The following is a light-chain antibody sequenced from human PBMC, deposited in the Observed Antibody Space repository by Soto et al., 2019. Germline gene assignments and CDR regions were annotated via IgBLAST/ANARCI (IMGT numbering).Light chain of an antibody. CDR3: HQTYSTPYT. CDR2: AAS. V-gene: IGKV1-39*01. J-gene: IGKJ2*01. Sequence: DIQMTQSPSSLSASVGDRVTITCRASQTVVTYLKWYQQKPGKAPKLLVYAASTLQSGVPSRFSGSGSGTYFTLTISGLRPEDSASYFCHQTYSTPYTFGPGTKLEIK. CDR1: QTVVTY.